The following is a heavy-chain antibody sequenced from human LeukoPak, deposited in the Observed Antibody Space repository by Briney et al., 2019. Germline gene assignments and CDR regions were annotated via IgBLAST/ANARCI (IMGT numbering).Heavy chain of an antibody. D-gene: IGHD6-13*01. Sequence: RSETLSLTCTVSGGSISSYYWSWIRQPPGKGLEWIGYIYYSGSTNYNPSLKSRVTISVDTSKNQFSLKLSSVTAADTAVYYCARVSSSWYEGWFDPWGQGTLVTVSS. CDR3: ARVSSSWYEGWFDP. CDR2: IYYSGST. V-gene: IGHV4-59*01. CDR1: GGSISSYY. J-gene: IGHJ5*02.